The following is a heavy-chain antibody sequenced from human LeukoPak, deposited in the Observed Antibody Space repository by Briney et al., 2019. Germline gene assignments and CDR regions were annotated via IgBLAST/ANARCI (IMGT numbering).Heavy chain of an antibody. CDR3: ARGGSFDT. CDR1: GGSITTNY. Sequence: SSETLSLTCFVSGGSITTNYWNWLRQSPGKGLEWIGHYHYSGSTNYNPSLESRVTISIDTSKRQFSLKLNSVTAADTAVYYCARGGSFDTWGQGMLVTVSS. J-gene: IGHJ4*02. V-gene: IGHV4-59*01. D-gene: IGHD3-16*01. CDR2: YHYSGST.